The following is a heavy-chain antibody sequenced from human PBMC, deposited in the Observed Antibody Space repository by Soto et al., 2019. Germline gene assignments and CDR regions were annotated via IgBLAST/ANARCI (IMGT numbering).Heavy chain of an antibody. Sequence: ASVKVSCKASGYTLTSYAMHWVRQAPGQRLEWMGWINADNGNTKYAQKLQGRVTITTDTSTSTAYMELRSLRSDDTAVYYCARVKVDTAMAADYWGQGTLVTVSS. CDR2: INADNGNT. V-gene: IGHV1-3*01. D-gene: IGHD5-18*01. J-gene: IGHJ4*02. CDR1: GYTLTSYA. CDR3: ARVKVDTAMAADY.